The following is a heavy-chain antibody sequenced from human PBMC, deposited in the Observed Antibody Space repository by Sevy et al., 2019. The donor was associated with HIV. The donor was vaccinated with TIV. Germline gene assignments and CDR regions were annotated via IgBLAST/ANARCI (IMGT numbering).Heavy chain of an antibody. D-gene: IGHD3-10*01. J-gene: IGHJ6*02. CDR1: GFTFSSYG. Sequence: WGSLRLSCAASGFTFSSYGMHWVRQAPGKGLEWVAVISYDGSNKYYADSVKGRFTISRDNSKNTLYLQMNSLRAEDTAVYYCAKDHLWFGELYVTYYGMDVWGQGTTVTVSS. CDR2: ISYDGSNK. V-gene: IGHV3-30*18. CDR3: AKDHLWFGELYVTYYGMDV.